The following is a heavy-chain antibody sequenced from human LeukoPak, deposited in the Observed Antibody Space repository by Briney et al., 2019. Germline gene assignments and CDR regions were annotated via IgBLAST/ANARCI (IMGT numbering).Heavy chain of an antibody. CDR3: ARGDYSTAEAFDI. CDR2: IKQDGSEK. V-gene: IGHV3-7*01. CDR1: GFTFSSYW. D-gene: IGHD4-11*01. J-gene: IGHJ3*02. Sequence: GGSLRLSCAASGFTFSSYWMSWVRQAPGKGLEWVANIKQDGSEKYYVDSVKGRFTISRDNAKNSLYLQMNSLRAEDTAVYYCARGDYSTAEAFDIWGQGTMVTVSS.